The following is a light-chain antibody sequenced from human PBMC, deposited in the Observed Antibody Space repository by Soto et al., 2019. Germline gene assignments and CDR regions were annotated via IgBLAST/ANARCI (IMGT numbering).Light chain of an antibody. CDR2: LGS. CDR3: MQGLQAWT. CDR1: QSLLHSNGYNY. J-gene: IGKJ1*01. V-gene: IGKV2-28*01. Sequence: DIVMPQSPLSLPVTPGEPASISCRSSQSLLHSNGYNYLDRYLQKPGQSPQLLIYLGSNRASGVPDRFSGSGSGTDFTLKISRVEAEDVGVYYCMQGLQAWTFGQGTKVEIK.